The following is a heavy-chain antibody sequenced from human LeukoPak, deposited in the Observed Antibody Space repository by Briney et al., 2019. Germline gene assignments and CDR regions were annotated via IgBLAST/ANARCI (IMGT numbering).Heavy chain of an antibody. CDR3: TRGPPNGGRVGY. CDR2: MKSNNGHT. Sequence: ASVKVSCKASGYTFTSFDFNWVRQATGQGLEWMGWMKSNNGHTGYAQKFQGRVTMTRDTSISTAYMELSSLTFEDTAVYYCTRGPPNGGRVGYWGQGTWSPSPQ. CDR1: GYTFTSFD. D-gene: IGHD2-8*01. V-gene: IGHV1-8*01. J-gene: IGHJ4*02.